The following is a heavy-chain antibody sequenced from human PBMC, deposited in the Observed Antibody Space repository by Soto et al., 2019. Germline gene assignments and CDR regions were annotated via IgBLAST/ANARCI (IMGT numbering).Heavy chain of an antibody. J-gene: IGHJ1*01. Sequence: EVQLVESGGGLVQPGGSLRLSCAGSGFRFSSSWMSWIRQAPGKGLEWVAHINQGGSQKYYVDSAKGRFTISRDNAKTSLYLQMNNLRAEDTATYYCASWADAADEDYFHHWGQGILVTASS. D-gene: IGHD3-16*01. V-gene: IGHV3-7*03. CDR3: ASWADAADEDYFHH. CDR1: GFRFSSSW. CDR2: INQGGSQK.